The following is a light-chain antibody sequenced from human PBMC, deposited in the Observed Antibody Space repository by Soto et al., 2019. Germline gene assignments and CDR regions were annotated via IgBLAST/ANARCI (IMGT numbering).Light chain of an antibody. V-gene: IGKV3-11*01. Sequence: EKVMTQSPATLSVSPGERATLSCRASQSVSSNLAWYQQKPGQAPRLLIYGASNRATGIPARFSGSGSGTDFTLTISSLEPEDFAVYYCQQRSNWPPTFGQGTRLEIK. CDR1: QSVSSN. CDR3: QQRSNWPPT. CDR2: GAS. J-gene: IGKJ5*01.